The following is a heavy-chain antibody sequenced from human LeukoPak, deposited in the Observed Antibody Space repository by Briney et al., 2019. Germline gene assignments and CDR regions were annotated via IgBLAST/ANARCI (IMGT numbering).Heavy chain of an antibody. Sequence: GASVKVSYKASGYTLTSYYVHWVRQAPGQGLQWMGIINPTSGDTNYAQKFQGRVTMTRDMSTNTVYMELSSLRSEDTAVYYCARYGFSAVWQGGWHAFDIWGHGTMVTVSS. CDR3: ARYGFSAVWQGGWHAFDI. CDR2: INPTSGDT. CDR1: GYTLTSYY. J-gene: IGHJ3*02. D-gene: IGHD5-24*01. V-gene: IGHV1-46*01.